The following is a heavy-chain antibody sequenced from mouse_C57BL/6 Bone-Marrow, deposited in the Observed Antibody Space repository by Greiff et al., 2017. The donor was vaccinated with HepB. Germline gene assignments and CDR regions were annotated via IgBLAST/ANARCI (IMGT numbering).Heavy chain of an antibody. Sequence: VQLQQSGAELARPGASVKLSCKASGYTFTSYGISWVKQRTGQGLEWIGEIYPRSGNTYYNEKFKGKATLTADKSSSTAYMGLRSLTSEDSAVYFCARENGRGFAYWGQGTLVTVSA. CDR3: ARENGRGFAY. CDR2: IYPRSGNT. CDR1: GYTFTSYG. D-gene: IGHD1-1*01. J-gene: IGHJ3*01. V-gene: IGHV1-81*01.